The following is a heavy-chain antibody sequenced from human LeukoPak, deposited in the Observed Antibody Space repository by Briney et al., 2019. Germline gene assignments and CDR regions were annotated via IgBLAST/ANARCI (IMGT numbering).Heavy chain of an antibody. J-gene: IGHJ4*02. CDR2: IRYDGSNK. V-gene: IGHV3-30*02. CDR1: GFTFSNYG. CDR3: AKPVVVVAATRPYYFDY. Sequence: GGSLRLSCVASGFTFSNYGIHWVRQAPGKGLEWVAFIRYDGSNKYYADSVKGRFTISRDNSKNTVYLQMNSLRAEDTAVYYCAKPVVVVAATRPYYFDYWGQGTLVTVSS. D-gene: IGHD2-15*01.